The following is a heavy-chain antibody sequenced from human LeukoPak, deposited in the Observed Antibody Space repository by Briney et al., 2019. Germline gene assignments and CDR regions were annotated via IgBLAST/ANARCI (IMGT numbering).Heavy chain of an antibody. D-gene: IGHD3-22*01. Sequence: ASVKVSCKASGYTFTSYYMHWVRQAPGQGLEWMGWINPNSGGTNYAQKFQGRVTMTRDTSISTAYMELSRLRSDDTAVYYCARYIARDSSGYHWGQGTLVTVSS. V-gene: IGHV1-2*02. CDR2: INPNSGGT. CDR3: ARYIARDSSGYH. J-gene: IGHJ5*02. CDR1: GYTFTSYY.